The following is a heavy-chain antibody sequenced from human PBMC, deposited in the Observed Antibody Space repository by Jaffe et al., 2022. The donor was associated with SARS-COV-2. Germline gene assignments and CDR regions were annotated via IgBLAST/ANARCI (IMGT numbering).Heavy chain of an antibody. J-gene: IGHJ6*02. D-gene: IGHD5-18*01. CDR1: GGSFSGYY. CDR2: INHSGST. Sequence: QVQLQQWGAGLLKPSETLSLTCAVYGGSFSGYYWSWIRQPPGKGLEWIGEINHSGSTNYNPSLKSRVTISVDTSKNQFSLKLSSVTAADTAVYYCASLVGDTAIVGPGGMDVWGQGTTVTVSS. CDR3: ASLVGDTAIVGPGGMDV. V-gene: IGHV4-34*01.